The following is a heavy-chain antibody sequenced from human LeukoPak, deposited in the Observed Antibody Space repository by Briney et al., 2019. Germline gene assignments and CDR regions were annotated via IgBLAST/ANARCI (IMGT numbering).Heavy chain of an antibody. CDR2: IYYSGST. CDR1: GGSISSGGYY. J-gene: IGHJ6*02. Sequence: PSQTLSLTCTVSGGSISSGGYYWSWIRQHPGKGLEWIGYIYYSGSTYYNPSLKSRVTISVDTSKNQFSLKLSSVTAADRGVYYCAREDYGSGTRYYGMDVWGQGTTVTVSS. CDR3: AREDYGSGTRYYGMDV. V-gene: IGHV4-31*03. D-gene: IGHD3-10*01.